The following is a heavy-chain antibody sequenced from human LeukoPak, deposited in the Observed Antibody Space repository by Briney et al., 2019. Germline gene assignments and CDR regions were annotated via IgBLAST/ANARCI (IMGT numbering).Heavy chain of an antibody. D-gene: IGHD2-2*01. Sequence: GGSLRLSCAPSGFTFSSYAMSWVRQAPGKGLEWVSAISGSGGSTYYADSVKGRFTISRDNSKNTLYLQMNSLRAEDTAVYYCAKDLEDIVVVPAALLFDYWGQGTLVTVSS. J-gene: IGHJ4*02. CDR2: ISGSGGST. V-gene: IGHV3-23*01. CDR1: GFTFSSYA. CDR3: AKDLEDIVVVPAALLFDY.